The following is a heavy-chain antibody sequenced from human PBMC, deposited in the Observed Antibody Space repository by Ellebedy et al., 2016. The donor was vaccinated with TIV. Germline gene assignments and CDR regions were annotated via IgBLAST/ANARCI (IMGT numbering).Heavy chain of an antibody. CDR1: GYSFISYW. CDR2: TYPGDSDT. Sequence: GESLKISCKGSGYSFISYWIGWVRQMPGKGLEWMGYTYPGDSDTRYSPSFQGQVTISVDKSISTADLQWSSLKASDTAIYYCARGDRGSGWYWDKWGQGTLVTVSS. J-gene: IGHJ4*02. D-gene: IGHD6-19*01. CDR3: ARGDRGSGWYWDK. V-gene: IGHV5-51*01.